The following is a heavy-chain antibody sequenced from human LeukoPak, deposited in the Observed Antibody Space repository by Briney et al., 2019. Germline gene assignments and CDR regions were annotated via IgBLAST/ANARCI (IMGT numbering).Heavy chain of an antibody. CDR2: INPTSGST. D-gene: IGHD3-22*01. CDR3: ARADYHDTGDYSYVEYFQH. Sequence: ASVKISCTTFGYIFNSHFLHWVRQAPGQGLEWIGGINPTSGSTRYAQKFQGRLTMTGDTSTSTVNMDLTSLTYEDTAVYYCARADYHDTGDYSYVEYFQHWGQGTLVTVSS. V-gene: IGHV1-46*02. J-gene: IGHJ1*01. CDR1: GYIFNSHF.